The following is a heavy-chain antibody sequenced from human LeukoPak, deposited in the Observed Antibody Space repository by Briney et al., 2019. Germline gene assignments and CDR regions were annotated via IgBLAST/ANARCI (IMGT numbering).Heavy chain of an antibody. CDR2: ICGSGGST. V-gene: IGHV3-23*01. J-gene: IGHJ4*02. CDR1: GFTFSTYA. Sequence: PGGSLRLSCAASGFTFSTYAMSWVRQAPGRGLEWVSGICGSGGSTYYADSVKGRFTISRDNSKNTLYLQMNSLRVEDTAVYYCASTPFYDYVWGSYRYRGLFDNWGQGTLVSVSS. D-gene: IGHD3-16*02. CDR3: ASTPFYDYVWGSYRYRGLFDN.